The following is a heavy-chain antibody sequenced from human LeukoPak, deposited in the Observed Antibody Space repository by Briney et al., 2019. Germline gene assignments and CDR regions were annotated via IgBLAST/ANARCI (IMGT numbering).Heavy chain of an antibody. D-gene: IGHD2-2*01. CDR3: AKGDCSSTSCYAPADY. J-gene: IGHJ4*02. CDR2: ISGNGGGT. CDR1: GFPFRSYA. V-gene: IGHV3-23*01. Sequence: GGSLRLSCAASGFPFRSYAVSWVRQARGEGLEWVSAISGNGGGTYYADSVKGRFTISRDKSKNTLYLQMNSLRAEDTAVYYCAKGDCSSTSCYAPADYWGQGTLATVSS.